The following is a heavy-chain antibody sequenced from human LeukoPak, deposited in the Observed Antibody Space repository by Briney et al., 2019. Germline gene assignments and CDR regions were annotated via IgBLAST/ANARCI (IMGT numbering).Heavy chain of an antibody. CDR2: IYYSGST. CDR1: GGSMGSYY. D-gene: IGHD3-16*01. CDR3: ARHSVGLGRPWYFDL. V-gene: IGHV4-59*08. J-gene: IGHJ2*01. Sequence: KPSETLSLTCTVSGGSMGSYYWAWIRQPPGKGLEWIGYIYYSGSTNYNPSLKTRVTISVDTSKNQFSLKLSSVTAADTAVYYCARHSVGLGRPWYFDLWGRGTLVTVSS.